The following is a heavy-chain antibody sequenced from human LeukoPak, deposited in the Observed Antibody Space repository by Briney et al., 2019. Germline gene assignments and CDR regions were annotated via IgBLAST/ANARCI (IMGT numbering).Heavy chain of an antibody. CDR3: AREDCSSTSCRLDS. Sequence: GGSLRLSCAASGLDFSRYEMNWVRQAPGKGLEWVSYISTSSRTRYYADSVEGRFTISRDNAKDSLDLHMNSLRAEDTAIYYCAREDCSSTSCRLDSWGQGTLVTVSS. CDR1: GLDFSRYE. CDR2: ISTSSRTR. J-gene: IGHJ4*02. D-gene: IGHD2-2*01. V-gene: IGHV3-48*03.